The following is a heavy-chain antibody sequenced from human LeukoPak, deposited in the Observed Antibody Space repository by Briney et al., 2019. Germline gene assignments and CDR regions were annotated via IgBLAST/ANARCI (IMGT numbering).Heavy chain of an antibody. J-gene: IGHJ5*02. V-gene: IGHV4-59*01. CDR1: GGSISSYY. CDR3: ARACSGYLFYWFDP. D-gene: IGHD3-3*01. CDR2: IYYSGST. Sequence: SETLSLTCTVSGGSISSYYWSWIRQPPWKGLEWIGYIYYSGSTNYNPSLKSRVTISVDTSKNQFSLKLSSVTAADTAVYYCARACSGYLFYWFDPWGQGTLVTVSS.